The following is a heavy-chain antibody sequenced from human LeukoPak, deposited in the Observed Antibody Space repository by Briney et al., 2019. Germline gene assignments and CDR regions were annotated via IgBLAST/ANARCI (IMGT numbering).Heavy chain of an antibody. J-gene: IGHJ4*02. CDR3: AKDELRYFDWLISYFDY. V-gene: IGHV3-30*02. D-gene: IGHD3-9*01. CDR2: IRYDGSNK. CDR1: GFTFSSYG. Sequence: GGSLSLSCAASGFTFSSYGMHCVRQAPGKGLEWVAFIRYDGSNKYYADSVKGRFTISRDNPKNTLYLQMNRLRAEDTAVYYCAKDELRYFDWLISYFDYWGQGTLVTVSS.